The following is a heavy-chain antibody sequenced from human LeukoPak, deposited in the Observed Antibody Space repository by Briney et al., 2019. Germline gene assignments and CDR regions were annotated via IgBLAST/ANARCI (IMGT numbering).Heavy chain of an antibody. V-gene: IGHV3-7*01. D-gene: IGHD6-6*01. CDR3: AKAYYCSSYWFDP. CDR2: IKQDGSEK. Sequence: GGSLRLSCAASGFTFSSYWMSWVRQAPGKGLEWVANIKQDGSEKYYVDSVKGRFTISRDNAKNTLYLQMNSPRAEDTAVYYCAKAYYCSSYWFDPWGQGTLVTVSS. J-gene: IGHJ5*02. CDR1: GFTFSSYW.